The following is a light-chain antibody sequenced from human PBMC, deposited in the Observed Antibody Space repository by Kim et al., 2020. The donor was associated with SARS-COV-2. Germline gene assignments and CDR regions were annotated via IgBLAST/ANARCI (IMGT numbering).Light chain of an antibody. CDR1: NNNVGNQG. CDR3: SAWDSSLSAWV. J-gene: IGLJ3*02. V-gene: IGLV10-54*01. Sequence: QAGLTQPPSVSKGLRQTATLTCTGNNNNVGNQGAAWLQRHQGHPPKLLSYRNNNRPSGISERLSASRSGNTASLTITGLQPEDEADYYCSAWDSSLSAWVFGGGTQLTVL. CDR2: RNN.